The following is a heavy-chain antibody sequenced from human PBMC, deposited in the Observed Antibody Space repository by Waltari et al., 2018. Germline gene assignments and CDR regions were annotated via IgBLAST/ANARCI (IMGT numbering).Heavy chain of an antibody. D-gene: IGHD3-22*01. CDR1: GFSVSNSW. J-gene: IGHJ4*02. CDR2: INSDGSTT. CDR3: ARAGYYRFDY. V-gene: IGHV3-74*01. Sequence: EVQLVESGGGLVQPGGSLRLSCEGPGFSVSNSWAHWVRQAPGKGLEWLSRINSDGSTTNYADSVKGRFTISRDNAKNTLYLEMNSLRAEDTAVYYCARAGYYRFDYWGQGTLVTVSS.